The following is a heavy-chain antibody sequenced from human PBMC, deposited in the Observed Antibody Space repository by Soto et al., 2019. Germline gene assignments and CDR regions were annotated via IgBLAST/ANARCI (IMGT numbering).Heavy chain of an antibody. CDR2: INPNSGGT. Sequence: GASVKVSCKASGYTFTGYYMHWVRQAPGQGLEWMGWINPNSGGTNYAQKFQGWVTMTRDTPISTAYMELSRLRSDDTAVYYCARGAQGRYCSSTSCYTYYDFWNLDLDPWGQGTLVTVSS. V-gene: IGHV1-2*04. J-gene: IGHJ5*02. CDR1: GYTFTGYY. CDR3: ARGAQGRYCSSTSCYTYYDFWNLDLDP. D-gene: IGHD2-2*01.